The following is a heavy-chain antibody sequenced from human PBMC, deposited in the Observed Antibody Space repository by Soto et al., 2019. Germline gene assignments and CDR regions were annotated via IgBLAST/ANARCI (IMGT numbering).Heavy chain of an antibody. CDR1: GFTFSSYG. CDR2: IWYDGSNK. D-gene: IGHD3-10*01. J-gene: IGHJ4*02. CDR3: ARDARITMVRGVL. Sequence: GGSLRLSCAASGFTFSSYGMHWVRQAPGKGLEWVAVIWYDGSNKYYADSVKGRFTISRDNSKNTLYLQMNSLRAEDTAVYYCARDARITMVRGVLWGQGTLVTVSS. V-gene: IGHV3-33*01.